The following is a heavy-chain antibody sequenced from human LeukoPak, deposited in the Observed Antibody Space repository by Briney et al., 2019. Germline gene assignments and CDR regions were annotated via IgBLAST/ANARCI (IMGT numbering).Heavy chain of an antibody. CDR2: IYTSGST. V-gene: IGHV4-61*02. CDR1: GGSISSGSYY. D-gene: IGHD1-26*01. CDR3: AYDSGRGNAFDI. J-gene: IGHJ3*02. Sequence: PSQTLSLTCTVSGGSISSGSYYWSWIRQPAGKGLEWIGRIYTSGSTNYNPSLKSRVTISVDTSKNQFSLKLSSVTAADTAVYYCAYDSGRGNAFDIWGQGTMVTVSS.